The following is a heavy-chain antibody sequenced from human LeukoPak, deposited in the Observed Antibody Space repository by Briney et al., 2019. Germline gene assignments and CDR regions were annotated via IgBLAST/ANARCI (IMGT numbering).Heavy chain of an antibody. J-gene: IGHJ6*02. CDR2: ISGSGDNT. D-gene: IGHD1-1*01. CDR1: GFTFSSYA. Sequence: GGSLRLSCAASGFTFSSYAMSWVRQAPGKGLEWVSGISGSGDNTYYADSVKGRFTISRDNSKNTLYVQVNSLRAEDTAVYYCAKWNSITSYWNYFGMDVWGQGTTVTVSS. CDR3: AKWNSITSYWNYFGMDV. V-gene: IGHV3-23*01.